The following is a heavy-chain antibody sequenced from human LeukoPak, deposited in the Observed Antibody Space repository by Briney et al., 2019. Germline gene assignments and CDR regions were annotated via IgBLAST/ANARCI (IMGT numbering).Heavy chain of an antibody. CDR2: IYYSGSGST. CDR1: GGPISSYQ. J-gene: IGHJ4*02. D-gene: IGHD6-19*01. V-gene: IGHV4-59*08. CDR3: ARHRGPYSGGSYFFDY. Sequence: SETLPLTFCVSGGPISSYQWIWIRQPPGKGLDWIGHIYYSGSGSTNYNPSPKSRVTISVDTAKNQFSLRLSSVTAADTAVYYCARHRGPYSGGSYFFDYWGQGTLVTVSS.